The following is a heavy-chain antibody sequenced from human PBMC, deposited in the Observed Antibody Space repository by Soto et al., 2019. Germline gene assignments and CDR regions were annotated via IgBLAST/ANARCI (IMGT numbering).Heavy chain of an antibody. CDR2: ISGSGGST. J-gene: IGHJ5*02. CDR3: ATPPFMTTVTTGWFDP. Sequence: GGSLRLSCAASGFTFSSYAMSWVRQAPGKGLEWVSAISGSGGSTYYADSVKGRFTISRDNSKNTLYLQMNSLRAEDTAVYYCATPPFMTTVTTGWFDPWGQGTLVTVSS. V-gene: IGHV3-23*01. CDR1: GFTFSSYA. D-gene: IGHD4-17*01.